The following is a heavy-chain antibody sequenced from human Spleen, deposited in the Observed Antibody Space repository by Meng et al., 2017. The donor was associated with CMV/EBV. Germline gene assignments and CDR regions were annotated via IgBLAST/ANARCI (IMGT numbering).Heavy chain of an antibody. CDR1: GFTVSSNY. CDR3: TRETHSGSFN. Sequence: GESLKISCAASGFTVSSNYMTWVRQAPGKGLEWVSVIYSGGYTYYADSVKCRFTISRDISKNTLYLQLNSQRVEDTAMYYCTRETHSGSFNWGQGTLVTVSS. J-gene: IGHJ4*02. CDR2: IYSGGYT. D-gene: IGHD6-13*01. V-gene: IGHV3-66*02.